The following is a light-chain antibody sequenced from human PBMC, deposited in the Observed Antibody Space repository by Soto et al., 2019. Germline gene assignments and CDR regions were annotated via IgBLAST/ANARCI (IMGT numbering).Light chain of an antibody. Sequence: QSALTQPASVSGSPGQSITISCTGTSSDVGGYNYVSWYQQHPGKAPKLMIYDVSNRPSGVSNRFSDSKSGNTASLTISGLQAEDEAGYYCSSYTSSSTLVVFGGGTQLTV. CDR1: SSDVGGYNY. CDR3: SSYTSSSTLVV. V-gene: IGLV2-14*01. CDR2: DVS. J-gene: IGLJ2*01.